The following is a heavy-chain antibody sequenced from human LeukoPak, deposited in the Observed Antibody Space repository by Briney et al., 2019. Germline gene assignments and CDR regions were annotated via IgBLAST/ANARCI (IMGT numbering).Heavy chain of an antibody. V-gene: IGHV3-30*04. Sequence: PGRSLRLSCAASGFTFSSYAMHWVRQAPGKGLEWVAVISYDGSNKYYADSVKGRFTISRDNSKNTLYLQMNSLRAEDTAVYYCARDLSPQSRSRGSCLRSWGQGTLVTVSS. D-gene: IGHD2-15*01. CDR3: ARDLSPQSRSRGSCLRS. CDR1: GFTFSSYA. J-gene: IGHJ4*02. CDR2: ISYDGSNK.